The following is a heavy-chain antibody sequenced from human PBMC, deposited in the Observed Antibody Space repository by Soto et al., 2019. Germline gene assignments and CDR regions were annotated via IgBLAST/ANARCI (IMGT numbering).Heavy chain of an antibody. D-gene: IGHD4-17*01. CDR2: ISSSGSTI. J-gene: IGHJ4*02. CDR3: ARDEKDDYGDYAGFDY. V-gene: IGHV3-11*01. CDR1: GFTFSDYY. Sequence: GGSLRLSCAASGFTFSDYYMSWIRQAPGKGLEWVSYISSSGSTIYYADSVKGRFTISRDNAKNSLYLQMNSLRAEDTAVYYCARDEKDDYGDYAGFDYWGQGTLVTVSS.